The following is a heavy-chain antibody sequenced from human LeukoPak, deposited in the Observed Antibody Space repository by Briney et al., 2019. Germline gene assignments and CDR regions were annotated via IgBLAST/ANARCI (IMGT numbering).Heavy chain of an antibody. CDR3: ARDSNSGYDFDY. J-gene: IGHJ4*02. D-gene: IGHD5-12*01. CDR1: GGSISSGDYY. CDR2: IYYSGST. Sequence: SQTLSLTCTVSGGSISSGDYYWSWIRQPPGKGLEWIGYIYYSGSTYYNPSLKSRVTISVDTSKNQFSLKLSSVTAADTAVYYCARDSNSGYDFDYWGQGTLVTVSS. V-gene: IGHV4-30-4*01.